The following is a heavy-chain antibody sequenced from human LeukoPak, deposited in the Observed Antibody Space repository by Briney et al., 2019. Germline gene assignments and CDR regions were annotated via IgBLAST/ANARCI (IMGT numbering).Heavy chain of an antibody. V-gene: IGHV1-18*01. J-gene: IGHJ4*02. CDR2: ISAYNGNT. D-gene: IGHD1-26*01. CDR3: ARDLSWEPLVRFDY. CDR1: GYTFTSYG. Sequence: GESLKISCQASGYTFTSYGISWVRQAPGQGLEWMGWISAYNGNTNYAQKLQGRVTMTTDTSTSTAYMELRSLRSDDTAVYYCARDLSWEPLVRFDYWGQGTLVTVSS.